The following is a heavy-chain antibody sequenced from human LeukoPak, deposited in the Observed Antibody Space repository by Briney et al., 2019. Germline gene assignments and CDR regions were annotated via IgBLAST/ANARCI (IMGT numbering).Heavy chain of an antibody. CDR2: ISSSSSTI. CDR1: GFTFSSYS. CDR3: ARDRTNLLRFLEWSPDAFDI. J-gene: IGHJ3*02. V-gene: IGHV3-48*01. D-gene: IGHD3-3*01. Sequence: PGGSLRLSCAASGFTFSSYSMNWVRQAPGKGLEWVPYISSSSSTIYYADSVKGRFTISRDNAKNSLYLQMNSLRAEDTAVYYCARDRTNLLRFLEWSPDAFDIWGQGTMVTVSS.